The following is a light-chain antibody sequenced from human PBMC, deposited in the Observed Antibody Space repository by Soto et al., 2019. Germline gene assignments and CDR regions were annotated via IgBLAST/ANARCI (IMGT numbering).Light chain of an antibody. J-gene: IGKJ5*01. Sequence: DVQMTQFPSSQSASVGDRVTITCRASQSISSYLNWYQHKPGKAPKVLIYAASSLQSGVPSRFSGSGSGTDFTLTINSLQAEDFATYYCQQSYNTLITFGHGTRLEIK. CDR3: QQSYNTLIT. CDR2: AAS. V-gene: IGKV1-39*01. CDR1: QSISSY.